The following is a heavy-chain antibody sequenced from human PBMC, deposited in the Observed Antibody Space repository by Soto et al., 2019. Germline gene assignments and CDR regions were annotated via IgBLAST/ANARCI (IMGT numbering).Heavy chain of an antibody. V-gene: IGHV1-69*01. Sequence: QVQLVQSGAEVKKPGSSVKVSCKASGGTFSSYAISWVRQAPGQGLEWMGGIIPIFGTANYAQKFQGKVTITAAESTSTAYMELSSLRSEDTAVYYIARGCSGSSCYLRDAFDIWGQGTMVTVSS. CDR3: ARGCSGSSCYLRDAFDI. CDR2: IIPIFGTA. J-gene: IGHJ3*02. D-gene: IGHD2-15*01. CDR1: GGTFSSYA.